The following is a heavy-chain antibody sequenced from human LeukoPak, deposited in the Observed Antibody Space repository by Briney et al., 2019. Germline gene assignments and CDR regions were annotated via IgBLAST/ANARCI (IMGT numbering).Heavy chain of an antibody. CDR3: TTYDFWSGYSYYFDY. J-gene: IGHJ4*02. D-gene: IGHD3-3*01. V-gene: IGHV3-15*01. Sequence: KPGGSLRLSCAASGFTFSNAWMSWVRQAPGKGLEWVGRIKSKTDGGTTDYAAPVKGRFTISRDDSKNTLYLQMNSLKTEDTAVYYCTTYDFWSGYSYYFDYWGQGTLVTVSS. CDR2: IKSKTDGGTT. CDR1: GFTFSNAW.